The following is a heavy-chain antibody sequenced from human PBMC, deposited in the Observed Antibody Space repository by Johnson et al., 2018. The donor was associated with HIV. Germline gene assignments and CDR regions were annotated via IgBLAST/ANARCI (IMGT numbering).Heavy chain of an antibody. CDR2: ISWNSGSI. D-gene: IGHD3-9*01. V-gene: IGHV3-9*01. CDR3: ARELYDICPGSPGAFDI. J-gene: IGHJ3*02. CDR1: GFTFDDYA. Sequence: VQLVESGGGLVQPGRSLRLSCAASGFTFDDYAMHWVRQAPGKGLEWVSGISWNSGSIGYADSVKGRFTISRDNAKNSLYLQMNSLIAEDTAVYYCARELYDICPGSPGAFDIWCQGTMVTVSS.